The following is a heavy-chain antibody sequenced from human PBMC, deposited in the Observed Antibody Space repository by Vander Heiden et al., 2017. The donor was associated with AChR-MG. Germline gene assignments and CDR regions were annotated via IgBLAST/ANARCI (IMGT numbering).Heavy chain of an antibody. V-gene: IGHV4-39*01. D-gene: IGHD2-2*01. CDR3: ARRLVPAAPPYFDYGMDV. J-gene: IGHJ6*02. CDR2: IYYSGST. Sequence: QLQLQESGPGLVKPSETLSLTCTVSGGSISSSSYYWGWIRQPPGKGLEWIGSIYYSGSTYYKTSLKRRVTISVDTSKNQFSRKLSSVTAAETAVYYCARRLVPAAPPYFDYGMDVWGQGTTVTVSS. CDR1: GGSISSSSYY.